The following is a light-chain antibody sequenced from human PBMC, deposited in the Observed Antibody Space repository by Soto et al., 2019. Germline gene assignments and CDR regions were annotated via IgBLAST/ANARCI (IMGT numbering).Light chain of an antibody. J-gene: IGKJ2*01. Sequence: DIQMTQSPSSLSASVGDRVTITCRASQSVGSLLKWFQQRPGIAPKLLIYAASTLQSGAPSRFSGSGAGTDFTLIISSLQPEDFATYYCQQSYSLPYTFGQGTKLEI. CDR1: QSVGSL. V-gene: IGKV1-39*01. CDR2: AAS. CDR3: QQSYSLPYT.